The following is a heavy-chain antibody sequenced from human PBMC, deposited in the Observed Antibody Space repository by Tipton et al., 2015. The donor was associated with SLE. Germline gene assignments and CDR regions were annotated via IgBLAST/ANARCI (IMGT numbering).Heavy chain of an antibody. Sequence: GSLRLSCEVSEFIFSGYWLSWVRQAPGKGLELVANIDQSDDKTYYMESVKGRFTISRDKAKKSLSLQMTSLRAEDTAVYYCAPFRSSSGFDTWGQGIRVIVSS. CDR2: IDQSDDKT. D-gene: IGHD1-1*01. V-gene: IGHV3-7*01. J-gene: IGHJ4*02. CDR1: EFIFSGYW. CDR3: APFRSSSGFDT.